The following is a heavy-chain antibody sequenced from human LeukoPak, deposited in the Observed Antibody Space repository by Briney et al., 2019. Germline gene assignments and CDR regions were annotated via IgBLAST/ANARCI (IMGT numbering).Heavy chain of an antibody. Sequence: PGGSLRLSCAASGFTFSGYSMNWVRQAPGKGLEWVSYIRSSGSPIYYADSVKGRFTISRDNAKNSVYLQMNSLRDEDTAVYYCVRRYSAYNFDYWGQGTLVTVSS. V-gene: IGHV3-48*02. CDR3: VRRYSAYNFDY. CDR1: GFTFSGYS. D-gene: IGHD5-12*01. CDR2: IRSSGSPI. J-gene: IGHJ4*02.